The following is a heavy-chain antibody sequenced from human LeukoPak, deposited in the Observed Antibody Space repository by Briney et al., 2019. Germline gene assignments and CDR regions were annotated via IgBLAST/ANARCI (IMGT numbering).Heavy chain of an antibody. V-gene: IGHV4-59*13. CDR2: IYYSGST. Sequence: SETLSLTCTVSGGSISSYYWSWLRQPPGKGPEWIGYIYYSGSTNYNPSLKSRVTISVDTSKNQFSLKLSSVTAADTAVYYCARESPAGLFDYWGQGTLVTVSS. J-gene: IGHJ4*02. CDR1: GGSISSYY. CDR3: ARESPAGLFDY. D-gene: IGHD6-13*01.